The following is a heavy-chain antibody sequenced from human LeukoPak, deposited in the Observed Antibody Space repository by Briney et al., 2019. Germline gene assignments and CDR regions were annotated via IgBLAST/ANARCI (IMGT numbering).Heavy chain of an antibody. CDR3: AKLTITPYYYDSSGYQAPNDAFDI. CDR2: ISWNSGSI. Sequence: PGGSLRLSCAASGFTFDDYAMHWVRRAPGKGLEWVSGISWNSGSIGYADSVKGRFTISRDNAKNSLYLQMNSLRAEDTALYYCAKLTITPYYYDSSGYQAPNDAFDIWGQGTMVTVSP. CDR1: GFTFDDYA. J-gene: IGHJ3*02. V-gene: IGHV3-9*01. D-gene: IGHD3-22*01.